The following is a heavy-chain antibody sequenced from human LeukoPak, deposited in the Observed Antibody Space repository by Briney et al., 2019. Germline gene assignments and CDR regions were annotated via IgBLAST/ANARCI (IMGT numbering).Heavy chain of an antibody. CDR3: ARVPYSTGTYDY. V-gene: IGHV3-74*01. CDR1: GFTFSSYW. Sequence: GGSLRLSCAASGFTFSSYWMHWVRQAPGKGLVWVSRINSGGSSTTYADSVKGRFTISRDNAKNSLYLQMNSLRDGDTAVYYCARVPYSTGTYDYWGQGTLVIVSS. D-gene: IGHD6-19*01. CDR2: INSGGSST. J-gene: IGHJ4*02.